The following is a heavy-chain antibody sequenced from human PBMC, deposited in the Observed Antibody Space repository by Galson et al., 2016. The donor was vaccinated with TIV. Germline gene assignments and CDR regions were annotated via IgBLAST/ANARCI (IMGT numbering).Heavy chain of an antibody. CDR3: ARQVGYTLGQEQ. J-gene: IGHJ4*02. CDR2: IIPVFGKA. V-gene: IGHV1-69*05. CDR1: GGTFMSYS. D-gene: IGHD5-18*01. Sequence: SVKVSCKASGGTFMSYSITWVRQAPGQGLEWIGGIIPVFGKANYAQKFQGRVTITTDESTGTAYMELSSLRSEHPAVDDWARQVGYTLGQEQWGQGTLVTVSS.